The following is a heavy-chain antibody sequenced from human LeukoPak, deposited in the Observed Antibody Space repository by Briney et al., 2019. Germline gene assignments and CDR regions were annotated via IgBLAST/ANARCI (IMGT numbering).Heavy chain of an antibody. CDR3: ARHSGSYFGAFDI. CDR2: IIPIFGTV. V-gene: IGHV1-69*05. J-gene: IGHJ3*02. CDR1: GGTFSSYA. Sequence: EASVKVSCKASGGTFSSYAISWVRQAPGQGLEWVGGIIPIFGTVNYAQKFQGRVTITTDESTSTAYMELSSLRSEDTAVYYCARHSGSYFGAFDIWGQGTTVTVSS. D-gene: IGHD1-26*01.